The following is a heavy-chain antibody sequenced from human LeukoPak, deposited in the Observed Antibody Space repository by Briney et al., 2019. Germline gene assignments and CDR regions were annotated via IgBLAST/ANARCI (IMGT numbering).Heavy chain of an antibody. J-gene: IGHJ4*02. Sequence: GESLKISCKVSGYSFTSYWIGWVRRMPGKGLEWMGIIYPGDSDTKYSPSFQGQVTISADKAISPAYLQWSNLKASDTAMYYCARHRPHTDSNSVADYYFDYWGQGTLATVSS. CDR2: IYPGDSDT. V-gene: IGHV5-51*01. CDR3: ARHRPHTDSNSVADYYFDY. D-gene: IGHD6-19*01. CDR1: GYSFTSYW.